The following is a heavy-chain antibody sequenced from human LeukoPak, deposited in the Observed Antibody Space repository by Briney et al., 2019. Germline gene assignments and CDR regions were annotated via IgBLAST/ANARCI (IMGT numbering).Heavy chain of an antibody. CDR2: I. CDR1: GGSISTYY. J-gene: IGHJ6*04. D-gene: IGHD3-3*01. V-gene: IGHV4-59*12. CDR3: ARAPRGDFWGGYPDV. Sequence: SETLSLTCTVSGGSISTYYWSWIRQPPGKGLEWIGSIYNPSLNSRVTILVDTSKSQFSLKLTSVTAADTAVYYCARAPRGDFWGGYPDVWGKGTTVTVSS.